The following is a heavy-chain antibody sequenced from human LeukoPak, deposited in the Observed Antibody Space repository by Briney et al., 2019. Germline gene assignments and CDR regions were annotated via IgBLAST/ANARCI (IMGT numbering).Heavy chain of an antibody. CDR1: GDSISSHY. D-gene: IGHD3-22*01. J-gene: IGHJ4*02. CDR3: ARGHYYDTSGDY. V-gene: IGHV4-59*11. Sequence: SETLSLTCAVSGDSISSHYWSWIRQPPGKGLERIGYIDYSGGTNYNPSLKSRVTISVDTSENQFSLNLSSVTAADTAVYYCARGHYYDTSGDYWGQGTLVTVSS. CDR2: IDYSGGT.